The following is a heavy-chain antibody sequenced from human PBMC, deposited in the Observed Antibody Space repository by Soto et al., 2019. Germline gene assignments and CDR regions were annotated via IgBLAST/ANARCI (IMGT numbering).Heavy chain of an antibody. V-gene: IGHV3-23*01. Sequence: EVQLLESGGGLVQPGGSLRLSCAASGFTFSSYAMSWVRQAPGRGLEWVSTFSGSGSSTYYADSVKGRFTISRDNSKNTLYLQMNSLRVEDTAVYYCARRGLTAVTTTRTFDYWGQGTLVTVSS. J-gene: IGHJ4*02. CDR2: FSGSGSST. CDR3: ARRGLTAVTTTRTFDY. CDR1: GFTFSSYA. D-gene: IGHD4-17*01.